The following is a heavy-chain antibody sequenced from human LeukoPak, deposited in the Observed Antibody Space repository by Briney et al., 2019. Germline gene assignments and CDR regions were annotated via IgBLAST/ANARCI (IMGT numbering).Heavy chain of an antibody. CDR2: INPNSGGT. CDR1: GYTFTGYY. CDR3: ARRAPRNYDILTGYYPFAY. D-gene: IGHD3-9*01. V-gene: IGHV1-2*02. J-gene: IGHJ4*02. Sequence: ASVKVSCKASGYTFTGYYMHWVRQAPGQGLEWMGWINPNSGGTNYAQKVQGRVTMTRDTSISTAYMELSRLRSDDTAVYYCARRAPRNYDILTGYYPFAYWGQGTLVTVSS.